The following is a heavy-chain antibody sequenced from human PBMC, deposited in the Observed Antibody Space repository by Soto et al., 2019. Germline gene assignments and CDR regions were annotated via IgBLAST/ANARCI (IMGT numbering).Heavy chain of an antibody. CDR2: IRGGGDAT. CDR1: GFTFRSYA. CDR3: AKLDIVVVLGSSWFDP. J-gene: IGHJ5*02. V-gene: IGHV3-23*01. D-gene: IGHD2-21*01. Sequence: GSLRLSCAASGFTFRSYAMSWVRHAPGKGLEWVSGIRGGGDATYYADSVKGRFTVSRDNSKNTLYLQMNSLRAEDTAIYFCAKLDIVVVLGSSWFDPWGQGTLVTVSS.